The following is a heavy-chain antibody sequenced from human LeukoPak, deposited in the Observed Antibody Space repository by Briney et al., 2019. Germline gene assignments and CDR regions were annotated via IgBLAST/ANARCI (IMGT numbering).Heavy chain of an antibody. CDR1: GYTFTGYY. CDR3: ARSRCTNGVCYRFDY. D-gene: IGHD2-8*01. J-gene: IGHJ4*02. Sequence: GASVKVSCKASGYTFTGYYMHWVRQAPGQGLEWMGWINPNSGGTNYAQKFQGWVTMTRDTSISTAYMELSRLGSDDTAVYYCARSRCTNGVCYRFDYWGQGTLVTVSS. V-gene: IGHV1-2*04. CDR2: INPNSGGT.